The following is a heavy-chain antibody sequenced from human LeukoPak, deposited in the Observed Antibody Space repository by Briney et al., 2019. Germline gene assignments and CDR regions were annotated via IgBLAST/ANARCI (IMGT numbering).Heavy chain of an antibody. CDR1: GFTFTSYS. V-gene: IGHV3-21*01. J-gene: IGHJ4*02. CDR2: ISSTSTYI. D-gene: IGHD5-18*01. CDR3: ARDLLGYSYGTFDY. Sequence: GGSLRLSCAASGFTFTSYSMNWVRQAPGKGLGWVSSISSTSTYIYYADSVKGRFTISRDNAKKSLFLQMSSLRAEDTAVYYCARDLLGYSYGTFDYWGQGTLVTVSS.